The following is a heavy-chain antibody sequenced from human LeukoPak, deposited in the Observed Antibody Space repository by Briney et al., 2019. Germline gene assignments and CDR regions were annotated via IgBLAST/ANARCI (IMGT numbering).Heavy chain of an antibody. V-gene: IGHV4-34*01. J-gene: IGHJ4*02. CDR2: INHSGST. CDR3: ARDGVQLWFDY. Sequence: PSETLSLTCAVYGGSFSGYYWSWIRQPPGKGLERIGEINHSGSTNYNPSLKSRVTISVDTSKNQFSLKLSSVTAADTAVYYCARDGVQLWFDYWGQGTLVTVSS. CDR1: GGSFSGYY. D-gene: IGHD5-18*01.